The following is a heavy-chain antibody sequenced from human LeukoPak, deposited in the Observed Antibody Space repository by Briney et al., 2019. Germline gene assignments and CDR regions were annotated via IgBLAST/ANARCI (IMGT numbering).Heavy chain of an antibody. CDR3: ARALYSGSSFPFDY. Sequence: SGTLSLTCTVSGGSIITTNYYWGWIRQPPGKGLEWIGSIYYSGNTYYKPSLKSRVTISVDTSKNQFSLKLTSVTAADTAVYYCARALYSGSSFPFDYWGQGTLVTVSS. D-gene: IGHD1-26*01. J-gene: IGHJ4*02. CDR2: IYYSGNT. V-gene: IGHV4-39*07. CDR1: GGSIITTNYY.